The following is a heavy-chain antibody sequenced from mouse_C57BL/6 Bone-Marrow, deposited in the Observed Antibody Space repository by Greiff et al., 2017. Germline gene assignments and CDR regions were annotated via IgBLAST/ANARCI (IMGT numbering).Heavy chain of an antibody. J-gene: IGHJ4*01. Sequence: VKLMESGPGLVQPSQSLSITCTVSGFSLTSYGVHWVRQSPGKGLEWLGVIWSGGSTDYNAAFISRLSISKDNSKSQVFFKMNSLQADDTAIYYCAKPRGGKRYYYAMDYWGQGTSVTVSS. D-gene: IGHD2-1*01. CDR1: GFSLTSYG. CDR3: AKPRGGKRYYYAMDY. V-gene: IGHV2-2*01. CDR2: IWSGGST.